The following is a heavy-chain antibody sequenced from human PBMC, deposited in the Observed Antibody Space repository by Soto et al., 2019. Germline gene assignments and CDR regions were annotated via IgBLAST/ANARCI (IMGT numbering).Heavy chain of an antibody. CDR1: GFTVSGYY. J-gene: IGHJ3*02. Sequence: QVQLLESGGCLVKPGGSLRLSCAASGFTVSGYYMGWIRQPPGKGLEWISYISSDSSHTNHADSVKGRFTISRDNAKNSLYLQMNSLRAEDTAVYFCATGQQVRMADIWGQGTMVTVSS. V-gene: IGHV3-11*03. CDR2: ISSDSSHT. CDR3: ATGQQVRMADI. D-gene: IGHD6-13*01.